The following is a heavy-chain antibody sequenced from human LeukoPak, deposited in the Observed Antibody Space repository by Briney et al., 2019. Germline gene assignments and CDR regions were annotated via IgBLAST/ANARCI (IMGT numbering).Heavy chain of an antibody. D-gene: IGHD1-26*01. CDR1: GGSFSGYY. V-gene: IGHV4-34*01. J-gene: IGHJ5*02. CDR3: ARVPPSSGSSLWDWFDP. Sequence: SETLSLTCAVYGGSFSGYYWSWIRQPPGKGLEWIGEINHSGSTNYNPSLKSRVTISVDTSKNQFSLKLSSVTAADTAVYYCARVPPSSGSSLWDWFDPWGQGTLVTVSS. CDR2: INHSGST.